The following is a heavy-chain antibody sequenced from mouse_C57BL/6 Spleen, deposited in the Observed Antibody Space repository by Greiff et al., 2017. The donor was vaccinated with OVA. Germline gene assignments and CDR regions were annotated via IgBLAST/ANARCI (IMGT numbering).Heavy chain of an antibody. V-gene: IGHV7-3*01. CDR1: GFTFTDYY. Sequence: DVQLVESGGGLVQPGGSLSLSCAASGFTFTDYYMSWVRQPPGKALEWLGFIRNKANGYTTEYSASVKGRFTISRDNSQSILYLQMNALRAEDSATYYCARSSYYYGSSYDAMDYWGQGTSVTVSS. CDR3: ARSSYYYGSSYDAMDY. J-gene: IGHJ4*01. D-gene: IGHD1-1*01. CDR2: IRNKANGYTT.